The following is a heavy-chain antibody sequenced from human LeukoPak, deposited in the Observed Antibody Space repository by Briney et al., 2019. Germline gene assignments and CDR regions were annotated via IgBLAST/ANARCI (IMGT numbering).Heavy chain of an antibody. V-gene: IGHV4-34*01. Sequence: SETLSLTCAVYGGSFSGYYWSWIRQPPGKGLEWIGEINHSGSTNYNPSLKSRVTISVDTSKNQFSLKLSSVTAADTAVYYCARVLQKYYYYYMDVWGKGTTVTVSS. CDR3: ARVLQKYYYYYMDV. CDR2: INHSGST. CDR1: GGSFSGYY. J-gene: IGHJ6*03. D-gene: IGHD3-10*01.